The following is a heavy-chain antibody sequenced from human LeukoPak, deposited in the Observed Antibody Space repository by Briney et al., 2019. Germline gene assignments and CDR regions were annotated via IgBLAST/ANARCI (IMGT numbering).Heavy chain of an antibody. CDR1: GYTFSNYW. V-gene: IGHV5-51*01. D-gene: IGHD3-22*01. J-gene: IGHJ4*02. CDR3: ARQCYYDSSGFYNEINPFDY. Sequence: GESLKISCRGSGYTFSNYWIGWVRQMPGKGLEWMGIIWPGDSDTRYSPSFQGQITISADKSISTAYLQWSSLRASDTAIYYCARQCYYDSSGFYNEINPFDYWGQGTLVTVSS. CDR2: IWPGDSDT.